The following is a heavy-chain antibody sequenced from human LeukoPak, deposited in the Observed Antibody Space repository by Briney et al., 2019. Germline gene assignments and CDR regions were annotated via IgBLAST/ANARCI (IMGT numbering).Heavy chain of an antibody. CDR3: ARNLVVPAATYYYYYYGMDV. Sequence: SVKVSCKASGGTFSSYVISWVRQAPGQGLEWMGGIIPIFGTANYAQKFQGRVTITADESTSTAYMELSSLRSEDTAVYYCARNLVVPAATYYYYYYGMDVWGKGTTVTVSS. D-gene: IGHD2-2*01. J-gene: IGHJ6*04. V-gene: IGHV1-69*13. CDR2: IIPIFGTA. CDR1: GGTFSSYV.